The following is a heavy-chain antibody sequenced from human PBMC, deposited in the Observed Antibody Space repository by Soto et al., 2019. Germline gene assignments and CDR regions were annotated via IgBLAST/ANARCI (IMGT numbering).Heavy chain of an antibody. V-gene: IGHV1-69*04. Sequence: ASVKVSCKASGGAFSSYTISWVRQAPGQGLEWMGRIIPILGIANYAQKFQGRVTITADKSTSTAYMELSSLRSEDTAVYYCARDGFGRNWFDPWGQGTLVTVSS. CDR3: ARDGFGRNWFDP. CDR1: GGAFSSYT. CDR2: IIPILGIA. D-gene: IGHD2-2*03. J-gene: IGHJ5*02.